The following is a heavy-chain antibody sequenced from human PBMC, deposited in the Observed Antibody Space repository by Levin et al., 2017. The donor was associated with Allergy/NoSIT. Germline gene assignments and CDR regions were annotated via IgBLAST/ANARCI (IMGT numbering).Heavy chain of an antibody. CDR2: IYYSGST. D-gene: IGHD6-19*01. CDR3: ARQGDSSGWAFDY. J-gene: IGHJ4*02. Sequence: SETLSLTCTVSGGSISSSSYYWGWIRQPPGTGLEWIGSIYYSGSTYYNPSLKSRVTISVDTSKNQFSLKLSSVTAADTAVYYCARQGDSSGWAFDYWGQGTLVTVSS. V-gene: IGHV4-39*01. CDR1: GGSISSSSYY.